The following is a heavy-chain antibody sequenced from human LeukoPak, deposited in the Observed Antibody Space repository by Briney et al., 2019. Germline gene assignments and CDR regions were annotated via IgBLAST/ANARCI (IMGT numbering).Heavy chain of an antibody. CDR2: IYTSGST. V-gene: IGHV4-61*02. D-gene: IGHD3-3*01. J-gene: IGHJ3*02. CDR1: GGSISSGSYY. Sequence: ASQTLSLTCTVSGGSISSGSYYWSWIRQPAGKGLEWIGRIYTSGSTNYNPSLKSRVTISVDTSKNQFSLKLSSVTAADTAVYYCASFSRYDFWSGQHAFDIWGQGTMVTVSS. CDR3: ASFSRYDFWSGQHAFDI.